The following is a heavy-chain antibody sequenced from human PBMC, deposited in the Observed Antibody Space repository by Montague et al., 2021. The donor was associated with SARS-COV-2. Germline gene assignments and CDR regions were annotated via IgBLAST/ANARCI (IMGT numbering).Heavy chain of an antibody. V-gene: IGHV3-30*04. D-gene: IGHD2-8*01. J-gene: IGHJ3*02. CDR2: VSTDVNEK. Sequence: SLRLSCAASGFIFLRFSMPWVRQAPGKGLESLAVVSTDVNEKYYSGSVRGRFTISRDNSKNTVSLQDNSLRVEDTAVYYCVRDPGMNGLDIGGQGTRVTVPS. CDR3: VRDPGMNGLDI. CDR1: GFIFLRFS.